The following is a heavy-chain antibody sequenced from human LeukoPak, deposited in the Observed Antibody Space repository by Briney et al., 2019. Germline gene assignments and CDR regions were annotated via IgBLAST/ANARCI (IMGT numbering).Heavy chain of an antibody. CDR2: IYYSGST. J-gene: IGHJ3*02. V-gene: IGHV4-59*01. Sequence: SETLTLTCTVSGPSISSYYWSWIRQPPGKGLEWIGYIYYSGSTNYNLAVKSRVTISEDTSKNQISLKRSSVTAADTAVYYCARVRGYYDSSGYDIWGQGTLVTVSS. CDR3: ARVRGYYDSSGYDI. CDR1: GPSISSYY. D-gene: IGHD3-22*01.